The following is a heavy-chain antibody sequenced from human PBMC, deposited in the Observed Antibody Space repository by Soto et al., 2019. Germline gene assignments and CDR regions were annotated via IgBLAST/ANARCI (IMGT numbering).Heavy chain of an antibody. CDR2: VFYSGSD. J-gene: IGHJ4*02. V-gene: IGHV4-61*01. Sequence: QVQLQESGPGLVKPSETLSLTCTVYGGSVSSGNHYWSWIRHPPGKELEFIAFVFYSGSDNYNPSLKSRVTTSIDTSKNQFSPNLRSVTAADTAVYYCARGRGYGYGIDYWGQGALVTVSS. CDR1: GGSVSSGNHY. D-gene: IGHD5-18*01. CDR3: ARGRGYGYGIDY.